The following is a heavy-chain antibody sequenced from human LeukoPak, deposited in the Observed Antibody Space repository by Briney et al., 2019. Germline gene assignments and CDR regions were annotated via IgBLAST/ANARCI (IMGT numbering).Heavy chain of an antibody. CDR1: GYSFNGYY. CDR2: INPDTGGT. V-gene: IGHV1-2*02. Sequence: ASVKVSCKASGYSFNGYYLHWLRQAPGQGFEWMGWINPDTGGTNYVHRFQDRVTMTRDTSISTAYMELSRLRSDDTAVYYCARDRTLDIWGQGTMVTVSS. J-gene: IGHJ3*02. CDR3: ARDRTLDI.